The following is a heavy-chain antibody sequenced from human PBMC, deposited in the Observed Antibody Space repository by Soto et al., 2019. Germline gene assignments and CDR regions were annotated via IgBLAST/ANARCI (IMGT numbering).Heavy chain of an antibody. J-gene: IGHJ6*02. D-gene: IGHD5-18*01. CDR3: ARVFDTATDYYGMDV. V-gene: IGHV4-59*01. CDR2: IYYSGST. Sequence: PSETLSLTCTVSGGSISSYYWSWIRQPPGKGLEWIGYIYYSGSTNYNPSLKSRVTISVDTSKNQFSLKLSSVTAADTAVYYCARVFDTATDYYGMDVWGQGTTVTVSS. CDR1: GGSISSYY.